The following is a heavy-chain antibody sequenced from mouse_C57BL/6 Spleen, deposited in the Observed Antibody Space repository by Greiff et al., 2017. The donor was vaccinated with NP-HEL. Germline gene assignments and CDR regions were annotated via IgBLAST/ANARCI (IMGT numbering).Heavy chain of an antibody. CDR3: AREGNPWFAY. V-gene: IGHV1-64*01. CDR2: IHPNSGST. Sequence: QVQLQQPGAELVKPGASVKLSCKASGYTFTSYWMHWVKQRPGQGLEWIGMIHPNSGSTNYNEKFKNKATLTVDKSSSTAYMQLSSLTSEDSAVYYCAREGNPWFAYWGQGTLVTVSA. D-gene: IGHD2-1*01. J-gene: IGHJ3*01. CDR1: GYTFTSYW.